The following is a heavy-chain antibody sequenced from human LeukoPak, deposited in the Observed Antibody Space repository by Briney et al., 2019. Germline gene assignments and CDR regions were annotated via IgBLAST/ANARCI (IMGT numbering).Heavy chain of an antibody. J-gene: IGHJ4*02. CDR1: GFTFDDYA. V-gene: IGHV3-43*02. D-gene: IGHD6-19*01. CDR2: ISGDGGTT. Sequence: GGSLRLSCAASGFTFDDYAMHWVRQAPGKGLEWISLISGDGGTTSYADSVKGRFTISRDNTKNSLYLQMNSLTTEDTALYYCAKDYDRTPGYSSAWYYWSQGTLVTVSS. CDR3: AKDYDRTPGYSSAWYY.